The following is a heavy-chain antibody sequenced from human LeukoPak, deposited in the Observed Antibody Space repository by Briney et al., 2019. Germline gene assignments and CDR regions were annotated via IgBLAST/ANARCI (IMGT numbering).Heavy chain of an antibody. Sequence: SETLSLTCTVSGGSISSYYWSWIRQPPGKGLEWIGYIYYSGSTNYNPSLKSRVTISVDTSKNQFSLKLSSVTAADTAVHYCASGSYIKGFDCWGQGTLVTVSS. CDR3: ASGSYIKGFDC. CDR1: GGSISSYY. V-gene: IGHV4-59*01. D-gene: IGHD5-18*01. CDR2: IYYSGST. J-gene: IGHJ4*02.